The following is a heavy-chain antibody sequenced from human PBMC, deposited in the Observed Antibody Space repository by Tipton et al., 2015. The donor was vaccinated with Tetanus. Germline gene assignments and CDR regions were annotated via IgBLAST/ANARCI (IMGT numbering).Heavy chain of an antibody. J-gene: IGHJ3*02. CDR1: GYTFTSYA. CDR2: INTNTGNP. D-gene: IGHD6-13*01. Sequence: QSGAEVKKPGASVKVSCKASGYTFTSYAMNWVRQAPGQGLEWMGWINTNTGNPTYAQGFTGRFVFSLDTSVSTAYLQISSLKAEDSAVYHVARVVRAAAGAFDICGQWTMVTVSS. CDR3: ARVVRAAAGAFDI. V-gene: IGHV7-4-1*02.